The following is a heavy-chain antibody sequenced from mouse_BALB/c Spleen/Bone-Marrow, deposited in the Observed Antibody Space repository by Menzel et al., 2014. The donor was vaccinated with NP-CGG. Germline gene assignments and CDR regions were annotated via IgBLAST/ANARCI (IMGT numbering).Heavy chain of an antibody. Sequence: EVKVEESGPGLVKPSQSLSLTCSVTGYSITSGYYWNWIRQFPGNKLEWMGYISYDSSNNYNPSLKNRISITRDTSKNQFCRKLNSVTAEDTATYNSARVNYVDYWGQGTTLTVSS. V-gene: IGHV3-6*02. CDR3: ARVNYVDY. CDR1: GYSITSGYY. CDR2: ISYDSSN. J-gene: IGHJ2*01.